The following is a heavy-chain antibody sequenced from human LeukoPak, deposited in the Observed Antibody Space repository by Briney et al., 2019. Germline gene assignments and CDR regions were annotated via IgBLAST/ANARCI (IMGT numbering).Heavy chain of an antibody. D-gene: IGHD3-22*01. CDR3: ARGTWNRYYYDSSGYYYQPQAFDY. CDR2: IIPIFGTA. J-gene: IGHJ4*02. CDR1: GGTFSSYA. V-gene: IGHV1-69*05. Sequence: GSSVKVSCKASGGTFSSYAISWVRQAPGQGHEWMGGIIPIFGTANYAQKFQGRVTITTDESTSTAYMELSSLRSEDTAVYYCARGTWNRYYYDSSGYYYQPQAFDYWGQGTLVTVSS.